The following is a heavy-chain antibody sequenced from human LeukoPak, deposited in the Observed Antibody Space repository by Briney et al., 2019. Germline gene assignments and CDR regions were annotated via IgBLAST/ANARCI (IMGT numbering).Heavy chain of an antibody. CDR2: INPNSGGT. V-gene: IGHV1-2*02. D-gene: IGHD5-12*01. CDR1: GYTFTGYY. CDR3: AREEYSGYERHAFDI. Sequence: ASVKVSCKASGYTFTGYYMHWVRQAPGQGREWMGWINPNSGGTNYAQKFQGRLIMTRDTSISTAYMELSRLRSDDTAVYYCAREEYSGYERHAFDIWGQGTMVTVSS. J-gene: IGHJ3*02.